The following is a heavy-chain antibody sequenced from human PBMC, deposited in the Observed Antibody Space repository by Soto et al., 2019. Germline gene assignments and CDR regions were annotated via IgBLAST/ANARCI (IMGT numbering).Heavy chain of an antibody. CDR2: IYYSGIT. V-gene: IGHV4-31*03. D-gene: IGHD2-21*01. CDR3: ARVGAMISTAYYFDY. CDR1: GGSISSGGYY. J-gene: IGHJ4*02. Sequence: QVQLQESGPGLVKPSQTLSLTCTVSGGSISSGGYYWSWIRQHPGKGLEWIGYIYYSGITYYNPSLKSRISISVDTSKNQFSLKLSSVAATDTAVYYCARVGAMISTAYYFDYWGQGTLVTVS.